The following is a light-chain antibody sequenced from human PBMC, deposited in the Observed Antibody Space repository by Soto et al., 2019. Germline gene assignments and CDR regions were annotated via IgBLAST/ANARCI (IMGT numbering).Light chain of an antibody. V-gene: IGKV3-20*01. CDR2: VAS. Sequence: EIVLTQSPGTLSLPPGERATLSCRANQSVGGSYLAWFQQKPGQAPRLLIYVASTRATGVPDRFSGSGSATDFSLTINRLEPEDFAVYYCQHYGSSPWTFGQGTKVEIK. CDR3: QHYGSSPWT. J-gene: IGKJ1*01. CDR1: QSVGGSY.